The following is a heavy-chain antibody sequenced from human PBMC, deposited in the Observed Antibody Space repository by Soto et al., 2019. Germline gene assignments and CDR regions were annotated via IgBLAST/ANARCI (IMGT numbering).Heavy chain of an antibody. CDR2: IYPSDSDI. CDR1: GYTFTSYW. D-gene: IGHD2-15*01. Sequence: GESLKISCKGSGYTFTSYWIGWVRQMPGEGPEWMGVIYPSDSDIRYSPSFQGKVTISADKSITTAYLQWSSLKAADTAMYYCVRSGTSSGRFSDYWGQGTLVTVSS. CDR3: VRSGTSSGRFSDY. J-gene: IGHJ4*02. V-gene: IGHV5-51*01.